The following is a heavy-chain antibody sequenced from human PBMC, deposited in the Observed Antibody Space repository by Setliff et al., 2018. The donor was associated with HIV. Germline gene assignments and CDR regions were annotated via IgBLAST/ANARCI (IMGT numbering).Heavy chain of an antibody. V-gene: IGHV3-21*01. Sequence: GGSLRLSCSASGFTFNTYSMNWVRQAPGKGLEWVSSISSSSSYIYYADSVKGRFTISRDNAENSLSLQMNSLRAEDTAVYYCARLAPPDDYGDLGGIDHWGQGTLVTVSS. D-gene: IGHD4-17*01. CDR2: ISSSSSYI. CDR3: ARLAPPDDYGDLGGIDH. J-gene: IGHJ4*02. CDR1: GFTFNTYS.